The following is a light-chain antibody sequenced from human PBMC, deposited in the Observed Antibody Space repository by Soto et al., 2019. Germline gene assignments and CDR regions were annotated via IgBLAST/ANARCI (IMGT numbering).Light chain of an antibody. J-gene: IGKJ2*01. V-gene: IGKV3-20*01. CDR1: QSVSSSY. CDR3: QQYGSAPLYT. CDR2: GAS. Sequence: EIVLTQSPGTLSLSPGERATLSCRASQSVSSSYLAWYQQKPGQAPRLLIYGASSRAAGIPDRFSGSGSGTYFTLTSSRLEDEDVAGYYCQQYGSAPLYTFGQGTKMEIK.